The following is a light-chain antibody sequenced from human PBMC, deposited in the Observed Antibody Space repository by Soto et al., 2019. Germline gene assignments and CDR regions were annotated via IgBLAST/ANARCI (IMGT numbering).Light chain of an antibody. J-gene: IGKJ1*01. Sequence: SQMTHSPSSLSASLGSIVIVTCRASRDVVIDLSWYQQKPGQAPKLLIYAASNLYTGVPSRFSGSRSGTEFTLTISSLQPQDFAADKYLQRDGFPWTLGQGTKVDIK. CDR3: LQRDGFPWT. V-gene: IGKV1-6*01. CDR1: RDVVID. CDR2: AAS.